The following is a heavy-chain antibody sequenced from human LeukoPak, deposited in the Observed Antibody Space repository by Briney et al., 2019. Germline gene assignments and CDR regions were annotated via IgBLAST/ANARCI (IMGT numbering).Heavy chain of an antibody. CDR3: TTYGRDGYRGYF. D-gene: IGHD5-24*01. Sequence: PGGSLRLSCAASGFTFSHYLMHWVRQAPGKGLVWVSRINSDESNTNSYADSVKGRFIISRDNAKNTLYLQMNSLRAEDTAVYYCTTYGRDGYRGYFWGQGALVTVSS. J-gene: IGHJ4*02. CDR2: INSDESNT. CDR1: GFTFSHYL. V-gene: IGHV3-74*01.